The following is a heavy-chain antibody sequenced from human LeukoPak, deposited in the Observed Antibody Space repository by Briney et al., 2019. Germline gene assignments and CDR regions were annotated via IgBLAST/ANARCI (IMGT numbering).Heavy chain of an antibody. Sequence: GRSLRRSCAASGFTFSSYGMHWVRQAPGKGLEWVAVISYDGSNKYYADSVKGRFTISRDNSKNTLYLQMNSLRAEDTAVYYCAKDLGHYYGSGTNILWGQGTLVTVSS. J-gene: IGHJ4*02. CDR1: GFTFSSYG. V-gene: IGHV3-30*18. CDR3: AKDLGHYYGSGTNIL. CDR2: ISYDGSNK. D-gene: IGHD3-10*01.